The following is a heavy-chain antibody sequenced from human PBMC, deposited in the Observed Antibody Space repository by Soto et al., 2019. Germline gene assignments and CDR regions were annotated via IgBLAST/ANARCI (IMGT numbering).Heavy chain of an antibody. CDR1: GFTFSSYG. CDR3: AKDMDVLRFLEWSDGMDV. Sequence: GGSLRLSCAPSGFTFSSYGMHWVRQAPGKGLEWVAAISYDGSNKYYVDSVKGRFTISRDNSKNKLYLQMNSLRAEDTAVYYCAKDMDVLRFLEWSDGMDVWGQGTTVTVSS. V-gene: IGHV3-30*18. D-gene: IGHD3-3*01. J-gene: IGHJ6*02. CDR2: ISYDGSNK.